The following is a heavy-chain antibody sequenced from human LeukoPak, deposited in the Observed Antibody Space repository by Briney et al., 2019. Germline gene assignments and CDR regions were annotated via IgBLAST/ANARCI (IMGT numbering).Heavy chain of an antibody. D-gene: IGHD3-10*01. V-gene: IGHV4-34*01. CDR1: GGSFSGYY. CDR3: ARLYVVRGPRSIDP. J-gene: IGHJ5*02. Sequence: SETLSLTCAVYGGSFSGYYWSWIRQPPGKGLEWIGEINHSGSTNYNPSLKSRVTISVGTSKNQFSLKLSSVTAADTAVYYCARLYVVRGPRSIDPWGQGTLVTVSS. CDR2: INHSGST.